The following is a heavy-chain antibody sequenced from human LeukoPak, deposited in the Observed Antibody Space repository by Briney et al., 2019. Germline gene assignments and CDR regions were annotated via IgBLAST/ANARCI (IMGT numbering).Heavy chain of an antibody. D-gene: IGHD2-2*01. V-gene: IGHV3-48*02. CDR2: ITSGLVS. Sequence: PLGCLRLSRADPRFTSSTSGVGWVRQAPRKGLGCVSYITSGLVSHYIDSVKGGITISRDYAKNSLYLQMNSLREEDTDVYYCARGYCSSTSCHVARHFEYWGQGTLVTVSS. CDR3: ARGYCSSTSCHVARHFEY. CDR1: RFTSSTSG. J-gene: IGHJ4*02.